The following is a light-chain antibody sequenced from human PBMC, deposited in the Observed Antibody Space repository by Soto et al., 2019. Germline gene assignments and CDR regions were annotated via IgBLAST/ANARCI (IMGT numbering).Light chain of an antibody. CDR2: GAS. CDR3: QQYGSSPNT. V-gene: IGKV3-20*01. J-gene: IGKJ2*01. CDR1: QSVSSSY. Sequence: EIVLTQSPGTLSLSPGERATLSCRASQSVSSSYLAWYQQKPGQAPRLLIYGASSRANGIPDMFSGSGSGTDFTLTISRLEPEDFAVYYCQQYGSSPNTFGQGTKLEIK.